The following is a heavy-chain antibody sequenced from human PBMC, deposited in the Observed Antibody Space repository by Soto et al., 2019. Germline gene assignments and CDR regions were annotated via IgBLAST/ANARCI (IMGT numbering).Heavy chain of an antibody. D-gene: IGHD2-2*01. CDR3: VRDGHCITTSCYGNWFDP. V-gene: IGHV3-21*06. CDR1: GFSFSSHS. J-gene: IGHJ5*02. CDR2: ISSRSSLI. Sequence: PGGSLRLSCAASGFSFSSHSFNWVRQAPGQGLEWVAYISSRSSLILYADSVRGRFVISRDNALNSLYLQMNSPRAEDTAVYYCVRDGHCITTSCYGNWFDPWGQGTLVTVSS.